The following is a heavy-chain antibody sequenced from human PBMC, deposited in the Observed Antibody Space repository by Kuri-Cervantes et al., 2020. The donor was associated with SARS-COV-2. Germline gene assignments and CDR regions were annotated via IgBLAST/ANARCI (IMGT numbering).Heavy chain of an antibody. CDR1: GYTFTSYD. CDR3: ARDWNPSRFLEWLLYLAGYGMDV. D-gene: IGHD3-3*01. J-gene: IGHJ6*02. CDR2: INPSGGST. V-gene: IGHV1-46*01. Sequence: ASVKVSCKASGYTFTSYDINWVRQAPGQGLAWRGIINPSGGSTSYAQKFQGRVTMTRDTSTSTVYMELSSLRSEDTAVYYCARDWNPSRFLEWLLYLAGYGMDVWGQGTTVTVSS.